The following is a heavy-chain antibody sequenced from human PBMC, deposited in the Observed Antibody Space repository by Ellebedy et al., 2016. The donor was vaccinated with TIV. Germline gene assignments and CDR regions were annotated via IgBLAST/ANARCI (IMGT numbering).Heavy chain of an antibody. CDR3: ARERGVPGVTTSFDY. V-gene: IGHV3-74*01. D-gene: IGHD4-17*01. CDR1: GFTFSSYW. CDR2: INYDGSST. Sequence: PGGSLRLSCAASGFTFSSYWMHWVRQAPGKGLVWVSRINYDGSSTTYADSVKGRFTISRDNAKKSLYLQMDSLRAEDTAVYYCARERGVPGVTTSFDYWGQGIMVPVSS. J-gene: IGHJ4*02.